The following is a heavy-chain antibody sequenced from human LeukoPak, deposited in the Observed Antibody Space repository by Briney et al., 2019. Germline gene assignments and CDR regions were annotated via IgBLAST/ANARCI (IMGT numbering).Heavy chain of an antibody. CDR3: ARDFGGDFDY. D-gene: IGHD3-10*01. CDR2: IYHSGST. CDR1: GYSISSGYY. V-gene: IGHV4-38-2*02. Sequence: PSETLSLTCTVSGYSISSGYYWGWIRQPPGKGLEWIGSIYHSGSTYYNPSLKSRVTISVDTSKNQFSLKLSSVTAADTAVYYCARDFGGDFDYWGQGTLVTVSS. J-gene: IGHJ4*02.